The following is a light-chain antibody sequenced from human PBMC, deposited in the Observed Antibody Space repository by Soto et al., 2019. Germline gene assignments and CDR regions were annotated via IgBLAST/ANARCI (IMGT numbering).Light chain of an antibody. CDR1: SSDVGGYQY. Sequence: QSALTQPASVSGSPGQSITISCTGTSSDVGGYQYVSWYQQYPGRAPKLVIYEDSNRPSGVSIRFSGSKSGDTASLTISGLQAEDEADYYCCSYTLRSTLVFGGGTKLTVL. J-gene: IGLJ2*01. CDR3: CSYTLRSTLV. CDR2: EDS. V-gene: IGLV2-14*01.